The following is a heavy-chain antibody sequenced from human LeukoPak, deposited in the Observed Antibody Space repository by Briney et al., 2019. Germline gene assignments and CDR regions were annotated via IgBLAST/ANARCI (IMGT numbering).Heavy chain of an antibody. Sequence: SETLSLTCTVSGDSVSTNLYYWGWIRKPPGKGLEWIGNLFHSGITYYNPSLKSRVSISVDTSKNQFSLKLNSVTAADTAVYYCARQGYGRSSFFDHWGQGTLVTVSS. CDR2: LFHSGIT. CDR3: ARQGYGRSSFFDH. D-gene: IGHD6-6*01. V-gene: IGHV4-39*01. CDR1: GDSVSTNLYY. J-gene: IGHJ4*02.